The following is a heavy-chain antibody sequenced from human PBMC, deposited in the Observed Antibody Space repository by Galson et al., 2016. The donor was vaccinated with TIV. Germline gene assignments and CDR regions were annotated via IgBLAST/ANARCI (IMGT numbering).Heavy chain of an antibody. D-gene: IGHD3-3*01. CDR2: IYSSGST. CDR1: GGSISSSSHY. V-gene: IGHV4-39*01. Sequence: GGSISSSSHYWGWIRQTPGKGLEWIGSIYSSGSTHYNPSLKSRVIISVDTSKNQFSLRLSSVTAADTATYYCARHWSGYYTPGYYYYGMDVWGQGTTVTVSS. CDR3: ARHWSGYYTPGYYYYGMDV. J-gene: IGHJ6*02.